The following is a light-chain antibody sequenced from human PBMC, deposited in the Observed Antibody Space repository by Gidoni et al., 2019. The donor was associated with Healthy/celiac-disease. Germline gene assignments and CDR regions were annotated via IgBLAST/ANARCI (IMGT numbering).Light chain of an antibody. CDR3: QQYNSYSPYT. CDR2: DAS. V-gene: IGKV1-5*01. CDR1: QSISSW. J-gene: IGKJ2*01. Sequence: DIQMTQSPSTLSASVGDRVTITCRASQSISSWLAWYQQKPGKAPKLLIYDASSLESGVPSRFSGSGSGTEFTLTISSLQPDDLATYYCQQYNSYSPYTFGQXTKLEIK.